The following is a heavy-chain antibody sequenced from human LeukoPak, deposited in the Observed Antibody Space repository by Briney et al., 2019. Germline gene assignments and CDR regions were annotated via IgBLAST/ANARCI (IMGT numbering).Heavy chain of an antibody. Sequence: PSETLSLTCTVSGVSVSSGEYYWTWIRQHPGKGLEWVGCISYSGIIYYSPSLMSRITISLDTSENQFSLRLNSVTAADTAVYFCAREGLLRFNTAWYFDLWGRGTLVTVSS. V-gene: IGHV4-31*03. CDR1: GVSVSSGEYY. CDR2: ISYSGII. D-gene: IGHD3-3*01. J-gene: IGHJ2*01. CDR3: AREGLLRFNTAWYFDL.